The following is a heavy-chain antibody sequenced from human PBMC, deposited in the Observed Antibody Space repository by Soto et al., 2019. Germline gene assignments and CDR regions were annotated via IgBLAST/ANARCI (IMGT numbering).Heavy chain of an antibody. CDR1: GGSISSGGYY. D-gene: IGHD3-16*02. Sequence: QVQLQESGPGLVKPSQTLSLTCTVSGGSISSGGYYWSWIRQHPGKGLEWIGYIYYSGSTYYNPYINSGVPMSVDTSKKQFARMLSSVASEGTAVYYCARSLSWDDYVWGRYRYSGGGAFDIWGQGTMVTVSS. V-gene: IGHV4-31*03. CDR2: IYYSGST. J-gene: IGHJ3*02. CDR3: ARSLSWDDYVWGRYRYSGGGAFDI.